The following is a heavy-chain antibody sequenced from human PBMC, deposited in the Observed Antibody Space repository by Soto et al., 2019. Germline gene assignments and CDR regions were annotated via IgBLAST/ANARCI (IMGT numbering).Heavy chain of an antibody. Sequence: GGSLRLSCAASGFPFSSYAMSWVRQAPGKGLEWVSAISGSGGSTYYADSVKGRFTISRDNSKNTLYLQMNSLRAEDTAVYYCARHDDSSGYFTDFDYWGQGTLVTVSS. V-gene: IGHV3-23*01. CDR2: ISGSGGST. J-gene: IGHJ4*02. CDR3: ARHDDSSGYFTDFDY. CDR1: GFPFSSYA. D-gene: IGHD3-22*01.